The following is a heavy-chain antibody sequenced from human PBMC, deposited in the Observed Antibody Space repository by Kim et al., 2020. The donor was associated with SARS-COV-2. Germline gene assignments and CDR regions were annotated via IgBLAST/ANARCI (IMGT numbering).Heavy chain of an antibody. Sequence: SVKCRVTNTKENSKNTLYLQMTSLRAEDTAVYYCAKDSYWNYYVRWAFDIWGQGTMVTVSS. V-gene: IGHV3-33*06. D-gene: IGHD3-10*01. J-gene: IGHJ3*02. CDR3: AKDSYWNYYVRWAFDI.